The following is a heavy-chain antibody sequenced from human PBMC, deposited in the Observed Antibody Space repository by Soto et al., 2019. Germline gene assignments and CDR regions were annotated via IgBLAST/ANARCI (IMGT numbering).Heavy chain of an antibody. CDR2: ISSRSDI. J-gene: IGHJ6*02. V-gene: IGHV3-21*01. CDR1: GFTFSTYI. CDR3: AREYTAWPLAYGLDV. Sequence: PGGSLRLSCVGSGFTFSTYIINWVRQAPGKGLEWVSSISSRSDIYYADSVKGRFTISRDNAKNSVSLQMNSLRAEDTAVYYCAREYTAWPLAYGLDVWGQGIKVTGSS. D-gene: IGHD2-2*02.